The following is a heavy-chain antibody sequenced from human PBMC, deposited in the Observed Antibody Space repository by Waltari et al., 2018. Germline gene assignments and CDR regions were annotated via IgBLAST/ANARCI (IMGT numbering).Heavy chain of an antibody. CDR2: IYYSGST. V-gene: IGHV4-59*01. Sequence: QWQLQESGPGLVKPSETLSLTCTVSGGSISSYYWSWIRQPPGKGLEWIGYIYYSGSTNYNPPLKSRVTISVDTSKNQFSLKLSSVTAADTAVYYCARVQKGVPTLTGMDVWGQGTTVTVSS. D-gene: IGHD3-16*01. CDR3: ARVQKGVPTLTGMDV. J-gene: IGHJ6*02. CDR1: GGSISSYY.